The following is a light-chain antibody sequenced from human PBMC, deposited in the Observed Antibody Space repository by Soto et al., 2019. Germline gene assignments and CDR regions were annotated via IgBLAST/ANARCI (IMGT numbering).Light chain of an antibody. CDR2: DVS. Sequence: QPASVSGSPGQSITISCTGTSSDVGGYNYVSWYQQHPGKAPKLMIYDVSNRPSGVSNRFSGSKSGNTASLTISGPQAEDEADYYCSSYTSSSTLVFGTGTKVTVL. CDR1: SSDVGGYNY. V-gene: IGLV2-14*01. CDR3: SSYTSSSTLV. J-gene: IGLJ1*01.